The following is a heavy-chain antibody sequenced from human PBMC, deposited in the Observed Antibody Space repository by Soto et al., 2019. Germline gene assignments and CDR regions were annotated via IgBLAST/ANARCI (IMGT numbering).Heavy chain of an antibody. CDR1: GGTFSSYA. CDR3: ARVTSMVRGVIANWFDP. V-gene: IGHV1-69*01. CDR2: IIPMYGPA. J-gene: IGHJ5*02. D-gene: IGHD3-10*01. Sequence: QVPLVQSGAEVKKPGSSVTVSCKASGGTFSSYAIHWVRQAPGQGLEWMGGIIPMYGPAKYAQRFQGRVTITADESTTTVYMKLTSLTSQDTAVYYCARVTSMVRGVIANWFDPWGHGTLVTVSS.